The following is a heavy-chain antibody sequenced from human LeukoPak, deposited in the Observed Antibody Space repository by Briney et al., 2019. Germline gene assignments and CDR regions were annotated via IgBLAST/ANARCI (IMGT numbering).Heavy chain of an antibody. CDR2: ISPRGGGT. V-gene: IGHV3-23*01. J-gene: IGHJ4*02. Sequence: GGTLRLSCAASGFTFSNHGMNWVRQAPGKGLEWLSGISPRGGGTYYADSVKGRFTISRDDSKNTLSLQMNSLRVEDTAVYYCARDLAWGAFDYWGQGTLVTVSS. CDR1: GFTFSNHG. D-gene: IGHD7-27*01. CDR3: ARDLAWGAFDY.